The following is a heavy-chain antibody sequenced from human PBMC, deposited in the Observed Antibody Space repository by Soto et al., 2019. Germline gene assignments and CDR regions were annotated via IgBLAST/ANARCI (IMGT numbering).Heavy chain of an antibody. J-gene: IGHJ6*02. CDR1: GRTFSSYA. D-gene: IGHD3-3*01. CDR3: ARLEHDYYYYGMDV. CDR2: IIPLFGTA. Sequence: GASVKVSCKASGRTFSSYAISWVREAPGQGLEWMGGIIPLFGTANYAQKLQRRVTITADESTSTAYMELSSLRSEDTAVYYCARLEHDYYYYGMDVWGQGTTVTVSS. V-gene: IGHV1-69*13.